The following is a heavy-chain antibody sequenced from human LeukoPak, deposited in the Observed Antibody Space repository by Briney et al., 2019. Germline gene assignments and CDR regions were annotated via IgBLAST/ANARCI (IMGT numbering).Heavy chain of an antibody. D-gene: IGHD6-19*01. Sequence: QPGGSLRLSCAASGFTFSSYGMHWVRQAPGKGLEWVAVISYDGSNKYYADSVKGRFTISRDNAKNSLYLQMNSLRAEDTAVYYCARVRVVEIAVAGIAFDYWGQGTLVTVSS. V-gene: IGHV3-30*03. CDR3: ARVRVVEIAVAGIAFDY. J-gene: IGHJ4*02. CDR1: GFTFSSYG. CDR2: ISYDGSNK.